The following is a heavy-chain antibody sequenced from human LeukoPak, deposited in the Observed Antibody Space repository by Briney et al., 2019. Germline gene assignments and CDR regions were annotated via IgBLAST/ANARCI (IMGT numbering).Heavy chain of an antibody. D-gene: IGHD3-3*01. CDR1: GFTFSDFY. J-gene: IGHJ4*02. CDR2: ISNRGTTI. Sequence: GGSLRLSCAASGFTFSDFYMTWIRQAPGKGLEWVSYISNRGTTIHYADSVRGRFTISRDNAKKSLYLQMNSLRAEDTAVYYCARVLENTYDFWSGYYTGTFDYWGQGTLVTVSS. V-gene: IGHV3-11*04. CDR3: ARVLENTYDFWSGYYTGTFDY.